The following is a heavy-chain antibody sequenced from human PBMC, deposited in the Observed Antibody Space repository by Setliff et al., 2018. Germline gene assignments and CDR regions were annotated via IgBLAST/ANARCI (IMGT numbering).Heavy chain of an antibody. CDR1: GYTFTDFY. CDR2: INPYTGDT. CDR3: ARGGSIYDHVWGSYRFVDS. Sequence: ASVKVSCKTSGYTFTDFYIQWVRQAPGQGLEWMGWINPYTGDTDYAPKFQGRVTVTRDTSVTTAYMDLTRLTSDDTAVYYCARGGSIYDHVWGSYRFVDSWGQGTLVTAPQ. V-gene: IGHV1-2*02. D-gene: IGHD3-16*02. J-gene: IGHJ4*02.